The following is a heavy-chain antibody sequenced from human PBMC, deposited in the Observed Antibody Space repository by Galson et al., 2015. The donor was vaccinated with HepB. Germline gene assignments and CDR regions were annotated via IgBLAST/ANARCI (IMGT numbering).Heavy chain of an antibody. V-gene: IGHV1-2*02. Sequence: SVKVSCKASGYTFTGHYMHWVRQAPGQGLEWMGWINPNNGGTNYAQKFQDRVTMTRDTSISTAYMELGRLRSDDTAVYYCARDRSMVEFDPWGQGTLVTVSS. CDR1: GYTFTGHY. D-gene: IGHD4/OR15-4a*01. CDR2: INPNNGGT. J-gene: IGHJ5*02. CDR3: ARDRSMVEFDP.